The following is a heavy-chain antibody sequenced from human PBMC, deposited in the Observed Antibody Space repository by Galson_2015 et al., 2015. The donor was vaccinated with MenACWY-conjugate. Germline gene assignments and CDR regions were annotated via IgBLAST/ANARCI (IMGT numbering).Heavy chain of an antibody. CDR3: ARDLRRVSMVRGSIVPDAFDM. D-gene: IGHD3-10*01. CDR2: INPSDGST. CDR1: GYTFTNYY. J-gene: IGHJ3*02. Sequence: SVKVSCKASGYTFTNYYIHWVRQAPGQGLEWMGIINPSDGSTNYAQKFQGRVTMTRETSTTTVYLELSSLRSEDTAVYYWARDLRRVSMVRGSIVPDAFDMWGQGTMVTVSS. V-gene: IGHV1-46*01.